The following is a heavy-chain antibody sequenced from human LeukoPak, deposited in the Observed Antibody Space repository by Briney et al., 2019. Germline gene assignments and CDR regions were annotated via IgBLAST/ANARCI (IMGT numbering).Heavy chain of an antibody. CDR1: GVSISGSSWF. Sequence: SETLSLTCAVSGVSISGSSWFWVWIRQPPGKGLEWIVSIYYSGTTYYSPSLKSRLTISVDTAKNQFSLKLNSVPAAETVLYYCRNFVLGNYYFDYWGQGTLVTVSS. CDR3: RNFVLGNYYFDY. D-gene: IGHD2-8*02. CDR2: IYYSGTT. V-gene: IGHV4-39*01. J-gene: IGHJ4*02.